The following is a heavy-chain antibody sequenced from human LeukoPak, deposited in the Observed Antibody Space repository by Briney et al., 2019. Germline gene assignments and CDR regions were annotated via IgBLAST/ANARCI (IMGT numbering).Heavy chain of an antibody. V-gene: IGHV3-15*01. CDR1: GFTFSNAW. Sequence: GGSLRLSCAASGFTFSNAWMSWVRQAPGKGLEWVGRIKSKTDGGTTDYAAPVKGRFTTSRDDSKNTLYLQMNSLKTEDTAVYYCTSEYYDYVWGSYRSDYHFDYWGQGTLVTVSS. J-gene: IGHJ4*02. D-gene: IGHD3-16*02. CDR3: TSEYYDYVWGSYRSDYHFDY. CDR2: IKSKTDGGTT.